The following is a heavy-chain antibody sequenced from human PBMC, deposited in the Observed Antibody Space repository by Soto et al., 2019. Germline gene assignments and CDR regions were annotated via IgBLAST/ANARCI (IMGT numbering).Heavy chain of an antibody. V-gene: IGHV3-30*18. D-gene: IGHD2-15*01. J-gene: IGHJ2*01. Sequence: QVQLVESGGGVVQPGRSLRLSCAASGFTFSSYGMHWVRQAPGKGLEWVSVISYDGSNKYYADSVKGRFTISRDNSKKTLYLQMNSLRADDTAVYYCAKARHPYCSGGSCYVYFDLWGRGTLVTVS. CDR1: GFTFSSYG. CDR3: AKARHPYCSGGSCYVYFDL. CDR2: ISYDGSNK.